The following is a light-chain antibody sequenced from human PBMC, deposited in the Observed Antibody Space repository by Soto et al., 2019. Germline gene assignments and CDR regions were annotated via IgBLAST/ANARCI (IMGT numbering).Light chain of an antibody. CDR2: KAS. Sequence: DIQMTQSPSTLSASVGDRVTITCRASQSISSWLAWYQQKPGKAPDLLIYKASSLESGVPSRFSGSGSGTEFTLTISSLQPDDFATYYCQQYEGYPWTFGQGTKVEIK. CDR3: QQYEGYPWT. CDR1: QSISSW. V-gene: IGKV1-5*03. J-gene: IGKJ1*01.